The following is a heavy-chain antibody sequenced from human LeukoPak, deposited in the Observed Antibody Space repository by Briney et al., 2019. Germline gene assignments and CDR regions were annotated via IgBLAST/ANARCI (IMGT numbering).Heavy chain of an antibody. CDR3: ARVRFDWLLFDY. D-gene: IGHD3-9*01. CDR1: GYTFTGYY. CDR2: INPNSGGT. J-gene: IGHJ4*02. V-gene: IGHV1-2*02. Sequence: SVTVXCXASGYTFTGYYMHWVRQAPGQGLEWMGWINPNSGGTNYAQKFQGRVTMTRDTSISTAYMELSRLRSDDTAVYYCARVRFDWLLFDYWGQGTLVTVSS.